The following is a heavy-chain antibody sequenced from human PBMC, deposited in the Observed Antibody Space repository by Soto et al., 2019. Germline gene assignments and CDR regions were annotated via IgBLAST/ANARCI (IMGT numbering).Heavy chain of an antibody. CDR2: IIPIFGTA. V-gene: IGHV1-69*13. CDR1: GGTFSSYA. D-gene: IGHD5-18*01. J-gene: IGHJ4*02. CDR3: GRDLGGGYSYAPDY. Sequence: GASVKVSCKASGGTFSSYAISWVRQAPGQGLEWMGGIIPIFGTANYAQKFQGRVTITADESTSTAYMELSSLRSEDTAVYYCGRDLGGGYSYAPDYWGQGTLVTVSS.